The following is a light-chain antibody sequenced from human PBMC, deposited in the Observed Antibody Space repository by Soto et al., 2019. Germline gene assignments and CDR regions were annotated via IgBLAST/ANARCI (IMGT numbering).Light chain of an antibody. Sequence: IVLTQSPVTLSLSPGERATLSCRATESISSSYLAWYQQKPGQAPRLLIYGASSRATGIPDRFSGSGSGTDFTLTISSLQSEDFALYYCQQYYDWPPTFGQGTKVDIK. CDR3: QQYYDWPPT. CDR2: GAS. J-gene: IGKJ1*01. V-gene: IGKV3-20*01. CDR1: ESISSSY.